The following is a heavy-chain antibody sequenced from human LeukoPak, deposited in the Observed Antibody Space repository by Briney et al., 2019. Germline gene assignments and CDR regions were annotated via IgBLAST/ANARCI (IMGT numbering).Heavy chain of an antibody. CDR3: ASIVVVLPI. Sequence: SETLSLTCTVSGGSISSSSYYWGGIRQPPGKGLEWIGEINHSGSTNYNPSLKSRVTISVDTSRNQFSLKLSSVTAADTAVYYCASIVVVLPIWGQGTLVTVSS. CDR2: INHSGST. D-gene: IGHD2-2*01. V-gene: IGHV4-39*07. CDR1: GGSISSSSYY. J-gene: IGHJ4*02.